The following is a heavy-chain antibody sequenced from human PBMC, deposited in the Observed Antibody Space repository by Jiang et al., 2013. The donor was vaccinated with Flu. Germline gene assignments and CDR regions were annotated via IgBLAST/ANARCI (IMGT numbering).Heavy chain of an antibody. V-gene: IGHV5-51*01. CDR2: IYPSDSDT. J-gene: IGHJ2*01. CDR1: GYIFANYW. Sequence: GAEVKKPGESLEISCKGSGYIFANYWIGWVRQMPGKGLEWMGIIYPSDSDTRYSPSLQGQVSFSADKSTKTAYLRWRSLRASDSGMYFCAREGGHENSLYWYFDVWGRGTQVTVSS. CDR3: AREGGHENSLYWYFDV.